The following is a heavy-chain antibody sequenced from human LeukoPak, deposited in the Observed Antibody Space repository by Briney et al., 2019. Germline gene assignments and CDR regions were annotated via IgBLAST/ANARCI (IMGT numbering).Heavy chain of an antibody. Sequence: GGSLRLSCEASGFTFSSYWMTWVRQAPGKGLEWVANIKQDGSERDYVDSVKGRFTISRDNAKNSLYLQMNSLSVEDTAVYYCAREGAGGNDYWGQGTLVTVSS. J-gene: IGHJ4*02. CDR2: IKQDGSER. CDR3: AREGAGGNDY. CDR1: GFTFSSYW. D-gene: IGHD4-23*01. V-gene: IGHV3-7*01.